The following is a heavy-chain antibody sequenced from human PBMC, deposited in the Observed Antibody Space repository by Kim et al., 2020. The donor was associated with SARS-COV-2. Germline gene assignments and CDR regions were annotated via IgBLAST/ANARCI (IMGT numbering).Heavy chain of an antibody. D-gene: IGHD3-22*01. Sequence: SETLSLTCTVSGGSISSGGYYWSWIRQHPGKGLEWIGYIYYSGSTYYNPSLKSRVTISVDTSKNQFSLKLSSVTAADTAVYYCARGYGEDSSGYPFDYWGQGTLVTVSS. CDR3: ARGYGEDSSGYPFDY. J-gene: IGHJ4*02. CDR1: GGSISSGGYY. CDR2: IYYSGST. V-gene: IGHV4-31*03.